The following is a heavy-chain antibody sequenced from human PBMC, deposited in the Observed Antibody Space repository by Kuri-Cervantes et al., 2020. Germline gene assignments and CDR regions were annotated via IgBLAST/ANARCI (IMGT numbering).Heavy chain of an antibody. CDR2: ISGDGRSP. CDR3: ARDPDQSGWSFFEN. V-gene: IGHV3-74*03. CDR1: GFTFSSYW. D-gene: IGHD6-19*01. J-gene: IGHJ4*02. Sequence: GESLKISCAASGFTFSSYWMHWVRQAPGKGLVWVSRISGDGRSPAYADSVKGRFTISRDNAKNMLYLQMNSLRDDDTAVYFCARDPDQSGWSFFENWGGGTLVTVSS.